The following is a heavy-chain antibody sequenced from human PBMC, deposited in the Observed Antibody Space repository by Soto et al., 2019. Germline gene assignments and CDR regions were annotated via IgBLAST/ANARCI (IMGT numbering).Heavy chain of an antibody. CDR1: GGSVSSGSHY. D-gene: IGHD5-18*01. J-gene: IGHJ5*02. Sequence: PSETLSLTCTVSGGSVSSGSHYWSWIRQPPGKGLEWIGYIYYGGSTNYNPSLKSRVTITVDTSKNQFSLKLTSVTAADTAVYYCASEIGASIGYSCFDPWGQGTLVTVSS. V-gene: IGHV4-61*01. CDR3: ASEIGASIGYSCFDP. CDR2: IYYGGST.